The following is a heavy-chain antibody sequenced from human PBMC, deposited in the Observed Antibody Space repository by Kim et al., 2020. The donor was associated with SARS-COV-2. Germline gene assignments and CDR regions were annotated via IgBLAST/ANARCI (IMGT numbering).Heavy chain of an antibody. D-gene: IGHD6-13*01. CDR3: AKNMGSSSWYARYYGMGV. CDR1: GFTFSSYA. CDR2: ISGSSDST. V-gene: IGHV3-23*01. Sequence: GGSLRLSCAASGFTFSSYAMSWVRQAPGKGLEWVSGISGSSDSTYYADSVKGRFTISRDNSKNTLYLQMNSLRVEDTAVYYCAKNMGSSSWYARYYGMGVWGQGNTVTVSS. J-gene: IGHJ6*02.